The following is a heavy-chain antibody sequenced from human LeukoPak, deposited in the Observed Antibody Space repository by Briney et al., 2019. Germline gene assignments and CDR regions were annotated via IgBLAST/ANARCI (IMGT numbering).Heavy chain of an antibody. D-gene: IGHD6-19*01. CDR3: GGFEYEAGLGW. Sequence: PGGSLRLSCAASGFMFNDYWMMWVRQAPGEGLEWVANIKPDGSETYYMGSVRGRFTISRDNAKNLLYLQMNNLRGEGTAVYYCGGFEYEAGLGWWGQGTLVAVST. CDR2: IKPDGSET. J-gene: IGHJ4*02. V-gene: IGHV3-7*01. CDR1: GFMFNDYW.